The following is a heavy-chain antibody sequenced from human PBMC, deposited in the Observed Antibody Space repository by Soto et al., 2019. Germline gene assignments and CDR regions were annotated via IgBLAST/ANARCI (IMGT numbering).Heavy chain of an antibody. Sequence: ASVKVSCKASGYTFTSYDINWVRQATGQGLEWMGWMNPNSGNTGYAQKFQGRVTMTRNTSISTAYMELSSLRSEDTAVYYCASWYDSSGYYSNYYYGMDVWGQGTTVTVSS. J-gene: IGHJ6*02. CDR2: MNPNSGNT. CDR3: ASWYDSSGYYSNYYYGMDV. D-gene: IGHD3-22*01. CDR1: GYTFTSYD. V-gene: IGHV1-8*01.